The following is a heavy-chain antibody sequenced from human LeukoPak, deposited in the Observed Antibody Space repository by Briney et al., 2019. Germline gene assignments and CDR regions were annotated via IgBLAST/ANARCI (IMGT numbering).Heavy chain of an antibody. Sequence: GGSLRLSCVASGFTFSSYAMHWVRQAPGKGLEYVSAIGSNGGSTYYANSVKGRFTISRDNSKNTLYLQMGSLRAEDMAVYYCARDLYDSSGLDAFDIWGQGTMVIVSS. CDR2: IGSNGGST. CDR1: GFTFSSYA. D-gene: IGHD3-22*01. J-gene: IGHJ3*02. CDR3: ARDLYDSSGLDAFDI. V-gene: IGHV3-64*01.